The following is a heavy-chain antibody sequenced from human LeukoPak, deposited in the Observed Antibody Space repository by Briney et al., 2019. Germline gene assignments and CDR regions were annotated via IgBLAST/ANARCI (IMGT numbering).Heavy chain of an antibody. CDR3: ARASQFYYDSSGYPIVDY. J-gene: IGHJ4*02. CDR1: GGSISSYY. CDR2: IYYSGSS. D-gene: IGHD3-22*01. Sequence: AETLSLTCTVSGGSISSYYRSWIRQPPGKGLEWVGDIYYSGSSNYNPSLKSRVTISVDTSKNQFSLKLSSVTAADTAVYYCARASQFYYDSSGYPIVDYWGQGTLVTVSS. V-gene: IGHV4-59*01.